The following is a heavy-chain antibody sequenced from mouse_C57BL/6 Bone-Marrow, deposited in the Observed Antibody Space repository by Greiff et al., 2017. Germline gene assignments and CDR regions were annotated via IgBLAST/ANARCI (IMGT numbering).Heavy chain of an antibody. Sequence: EVKLMESGGDLVKPGGSLTLSCAASGFTFSSSGMSWVRQTTDKRLEWVATISSGGSYTYTTDSVKGRFTISRDHAKNTLYRQTSSLKSEDTAMNYCARCPSIYYVDCWGQGTTLTVSS. V-gene: IGHV5-6*01. CDR3: ARCPSIYYVDC. CDR1: GFTFSSSG. J-gene: IGHJ2*01. CDR2: ISSGGSYT.